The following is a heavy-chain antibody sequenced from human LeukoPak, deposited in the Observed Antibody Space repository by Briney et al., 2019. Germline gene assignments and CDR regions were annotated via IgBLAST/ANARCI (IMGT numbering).Heavy chain of an antibody. Sequence: ASVKVSCKASGYTFTGYYMHWVRQAPGQGLEWMGWINPNSGGTNCAQKFQGRVTMTRDTSISTAYMELSRLRSDDTAVYYCARGPTIYYYDSSGYYYDYWGQGTLVTVSS. V-gene: IGHV1-2*02. D-gene: IGHD3-22*01. CDR1: GYTFTGYY. CDR2: INPNSGGT. J-gene: IGHJ4*02. CDR3: ARGPTIYYYDSSGYYYDY.